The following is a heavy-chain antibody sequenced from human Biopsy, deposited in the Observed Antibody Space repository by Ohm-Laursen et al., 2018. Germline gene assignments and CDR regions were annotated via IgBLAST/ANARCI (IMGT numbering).Heavy chain of an antibody. V-gene: IGHV1-8*01. Sequence: GASVKVSCKASGYTFTTYDITWVRQATGQGPEWMGWMNPISGNTGYAHKFRGRVTMTSDSSISTAYLEVSSLTFEDTAVYYCARAVRYRLLSDPWGQGTLVTVS. J-gene: IGHJ5*02. CDR3: ARAVRYRLLSDP. D-gene: IGHD2/OR15-2a*01. CDR2: MNPISGNT. CDR1: GYTFTTYD.